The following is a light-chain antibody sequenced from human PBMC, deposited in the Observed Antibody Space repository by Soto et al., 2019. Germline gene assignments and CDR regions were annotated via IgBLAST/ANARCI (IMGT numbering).Light chain of an antibody. Sequence: DIQMTQSPSTLSASVGDRVTITCRASQSISSWLAWYQQKPGKAPKLLIYDASSLESGVTSRFSGSGSGTEFTLTISSLQPDDFATYYCQQYNSDLLTFGGGTKVEIK. V-gene: IGKV1-5*01. CDR3: QQYNSDLLT. J-gene: IGKJ4*01. CDR1: QSISSW. CDR2: DAS.